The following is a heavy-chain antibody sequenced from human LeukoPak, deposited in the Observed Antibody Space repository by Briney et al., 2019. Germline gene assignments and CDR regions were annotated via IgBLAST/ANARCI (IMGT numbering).Heavy chain of an antibody. CDR3: AKGGSYGYVYYFDY. CDR2: ISWNSGSI. D-gene: IGHD5-18*01. J-gene: IGHJ4*02. CDR1: GFTIDDYA. V-gene: IGHV3-9*01. Sequence: GGSLRLSCAASGFTIDDYAMHWVRQAPGKGLEWVSGISWNSGSIGYADSVKGRFTISRDNAKNSLYLQMNSLRAEDTALYYCAKGGSYGYVYYFDYWGQGTLVTVSS.